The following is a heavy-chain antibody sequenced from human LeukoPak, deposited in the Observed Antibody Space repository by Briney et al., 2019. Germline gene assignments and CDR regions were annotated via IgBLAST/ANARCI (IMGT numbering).Heavy chain of an antibody. CDR3: ARAATYSNYVYYYYGMDV. J-gene: IGHJ6*02. Sequence: SETPSLTCTVSGGSISSGGYYWSWIRQHPGKGLEWIGYIYYSGSTYYNPSLKSRVTISVDTSKNQFSLKLSSVTAADTAVYYCARAATYSNYVYYYYGMDVWGQGTTVTVSS. CDR1: GGSISSGGYY. D-gene: IGHD4-11*01. CDR2: IYYSGST. V-gene: IGHV4-31*03.